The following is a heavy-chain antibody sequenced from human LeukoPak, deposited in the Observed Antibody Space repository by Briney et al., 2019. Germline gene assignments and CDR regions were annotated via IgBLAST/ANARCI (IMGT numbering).Heavy chain of an antibody. J-gene: IGHJ4*02. CDR1: GFRFGGYA. CDR3: VRESVRDYYFDF. V-gene: IGHV3-49*04. D-gene: IGHD3-10*02. Sequence: PGGSLRLSCSGSGFRFGGYALSWARQAPGKGLEWVGFIRSKALYGTSEYAASVEGRFSISRDDSNNIVYLQMNSLKTEDTAVYFCVRESVRDYYFDFWGQGTLVTVSS. CDR2: IRSKALYGTS.